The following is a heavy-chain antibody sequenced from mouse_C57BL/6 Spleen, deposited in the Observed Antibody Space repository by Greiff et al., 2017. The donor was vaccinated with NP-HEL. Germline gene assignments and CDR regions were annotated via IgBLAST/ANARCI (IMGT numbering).Heavy chain of an antibody. V-gene: IGHV1-82*01. CDR2: IYPGDGDT. Sequence: QVQLKESGPELVKPGASVKISCKASGYAFSSSWMNWVKQRPGKGLEWIGRIYPGDGDTNYNGKFKGKATLTADKSSSTAYMQLSSLTSEDSAVYFCARSGSSGYVSYAMDYWGQGTSVTVSS. J-gene: IGHJ4*01. CDR3: ARSGSSGYVSYAMDY. D-gene: IGHD3-2*02. CDR1: GYAFSSSW.